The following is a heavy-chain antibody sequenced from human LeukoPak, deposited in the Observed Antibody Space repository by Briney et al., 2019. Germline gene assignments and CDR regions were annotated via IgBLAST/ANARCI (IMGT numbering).Heavy chain of an antibody. CDR1: GGSFSGYY. D-gene: IGHD3-10*01. J-gene: IGHJ3*01. Sequence: SETLSLTCAVYGGSFSGYYWNWIRQPPGKGLEWIGDVNHSGSADYNPSLKSRVAISVDTPKNQFSLTLTSVTAADTAVYYCARVSAKASYYYASGSYTPPDAFDVWGQGTMVTVSS. CDR3: ARVSAKASYYYASGSYTPPDAFDV. V-gene: IGHV4-34*01. CDR2: VNHSGSA.